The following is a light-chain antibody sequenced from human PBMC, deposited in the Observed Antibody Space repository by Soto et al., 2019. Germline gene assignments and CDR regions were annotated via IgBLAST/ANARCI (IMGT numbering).Light chain of an antibody. CDR3: QQYYSTPQT. V-gene: IGKV4-1*01. Sequence: DIVMTQSPDSLSVALGERAAINFNCSQNILYGSNNKNYLAWYQQKPGQPPKLLTYWASTRESGVPDRISGSGSGTDFTLTISSLQAEDVAVYYCQQYYSTPQTFGQGTKVDIK. J-gene: IGKJ1*01. CDR2: WAS. CDR1: QNILYGSNNKNY.